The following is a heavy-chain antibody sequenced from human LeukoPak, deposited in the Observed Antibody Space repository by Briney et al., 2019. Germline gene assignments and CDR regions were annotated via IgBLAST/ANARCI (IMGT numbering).Heavy chain of an antibody. V-gene: IGHV3-48*01. CDR2: ISSHSRTI. CDR3: ASLLRDILPFFDY. J-gene: IGHJ4*02. Sequence: PGGSLRLSCAASGLTFSTYSMNWVRRAPGKGLEWVSYISSHSRTIYYADSVKGRFTISRDNAKNSLFLQMDSLRAEDTAVYYCASLLRDILPFFDYWGQGTLVTVSS. CDR1: GLTFSTYS.